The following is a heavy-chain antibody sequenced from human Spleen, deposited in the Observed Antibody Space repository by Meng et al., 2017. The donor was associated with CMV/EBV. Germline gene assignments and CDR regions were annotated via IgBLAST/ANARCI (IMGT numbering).Heavy chain of an antibody. D-gene: IGHD5-24*01. CDR3: TSNGRYLQYTLDY. J-gene: IGHJ4*02. V-gene: IGHV3-74*01. CDR1: GFIFSSYW. Sequence: EMHCVESVGGLVQPGGSLRLSCAASGFIFSSYWMHWVRQAPGKGLVWVSRINGDGSSTSYADSVKGRFTISRDNAKNTVYLEMNSLRAEDTAVYYCTSNGRYLQYTLDYWGQGILVTVSS. CDR2: INGDGSST.